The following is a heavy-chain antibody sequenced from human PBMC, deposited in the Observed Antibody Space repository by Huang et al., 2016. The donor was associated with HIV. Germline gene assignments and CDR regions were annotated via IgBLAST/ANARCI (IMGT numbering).Heavy chain of an antibody. Sequence: VESGGRSVQPGGSIKLSCVGSTFTFGAYWMSWVRQPPGKGMELVGNMKQDESEKYYVDSVKGRFNISRDNARKVLFLEMDNLRVEDTAMYFCATKTAGMDIWGQGTTVTVSS. CDR2: MKQDESEK. CDR1: TFTFGAYW. D-gene: IGHD1-7*01. J-gene: IGHJ6*02. CDR3: ATKTAGMDI. V-gene: IGHV3-7*01.